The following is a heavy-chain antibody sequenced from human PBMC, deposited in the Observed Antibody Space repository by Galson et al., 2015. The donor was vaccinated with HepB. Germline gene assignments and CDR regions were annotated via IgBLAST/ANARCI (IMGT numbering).Heavy chain of an antibody. CDR2: INPNSGGT. CDR3: ARGFSGWDAFGI. J-gene: IGHJ3*02. D-gene: IGHD5-12*01. V-gene: IGHV1-2*06. CDR1: GYTFTGYY. Sequence: SVKVSCKASGYTFTGYYMHWVRQAPGQGLEWMGRINPNSGGTNYAQKFQGRVTMTRDTSISTAYMELSRLRSDDTAVYYCARGFSGWDAFGIWGQGTMVTVSS.